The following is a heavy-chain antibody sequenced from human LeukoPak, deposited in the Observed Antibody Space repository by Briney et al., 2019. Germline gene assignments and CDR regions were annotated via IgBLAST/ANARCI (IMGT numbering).Heavy chain of an antibody. CDR2: IYSGGST. Sequence: PGGSLRLSCAASGFTVSSNYMSWVRQAPGKGLEWVSVIYSGGSTYYADSVKGRFTISRDNAKNSLYLQMNSLRAEDTAVYYCASEVLRFLEWLGRGPQGYWGQGTLVTVSS. D-gene: IGHD3-3*01. CDR1: GFTVSSNY. J-gene: IGHJ4*02. V-gene: IGHV3-53*01. CDR3: ASEVLRFLEWLGRGPQGY.